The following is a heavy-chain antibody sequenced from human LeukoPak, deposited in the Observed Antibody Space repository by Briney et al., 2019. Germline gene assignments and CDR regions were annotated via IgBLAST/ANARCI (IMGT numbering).Heavy chain of an antibody. Sequence: SETLSLTCTVSGGSISSSSYYWGWIRQHPGKGLEWIGYIYYSGSTYYNPSLKSRVTISVDTSKNQFSLKLSSVTAADTAVYYCAREDGYRDYWGQGTLVTVSS. CDR1: GGSISSSSYY. D-gene: IGHD5-24*01. V-gene: IGHV4-31*03. CDR2: IYYSGST. CDR3: AREDGYRDY. J-gene: IGHJ4*02.